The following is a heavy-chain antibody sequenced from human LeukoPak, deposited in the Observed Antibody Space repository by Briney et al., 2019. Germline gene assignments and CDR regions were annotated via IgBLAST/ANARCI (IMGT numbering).Heavy chain of an antibody. V-gene: IGHV3-7*03. J-gene: IGHJ6*04. CDR3: ARKAYGMDV. CDR1: DFPFMNYW. Sequence: PGGALSLSCAASDFPFMNYWMSGVRQAPGKGLEWVANIKQDGSEKYYVDSVKGRFTIFRDDAKNSLYLQMNSLRAEDTAVYYCARKAYGMDVWGKGTTVTVSS. CDR2: IKQDGSEK.